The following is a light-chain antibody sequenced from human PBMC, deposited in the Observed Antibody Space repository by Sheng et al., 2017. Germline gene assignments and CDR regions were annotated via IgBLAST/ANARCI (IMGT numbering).Light chain of an antibody. V-gene: IGKV1-39*01. CDR3: QQSYSIPYT. J-gene: IGKJ2*01. CDR2: AAS. CDR1: QSISTY. Sequence: IQMTQSPPSLSASVGDRVTITCRASQSISTYLNWYQQKPGKAPKILIFAASSLQSGVPSRFSGSGSGTDFTLTISSLLPEDFATYYCQQSYSIPYTFGQGTKLEIK.